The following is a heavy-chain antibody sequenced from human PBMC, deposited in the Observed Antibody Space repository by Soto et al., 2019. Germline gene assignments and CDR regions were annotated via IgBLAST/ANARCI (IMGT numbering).Heavy chain of an antibody. CDR2: IKSKTDGGTT. CDR3: TTGAEPADKYYYYMDV. CDR1: GFTFSNAW. V-gene: IGHV3-15*01. D-gene: IGHD2-2*01. Sequence: EVQLVESGGGLVKPGGSLRLSCAASGFTFSNAWMSWVRQAPGKGLEWVGRIKSKTDGGTTDYAAPVKGRFTISRDDSKNTVDLQMNSLKTEVTAVYYCTTGAEPADKYYYYMDVCGKGTTVTVSS. J-gene: IGHJ6*03.